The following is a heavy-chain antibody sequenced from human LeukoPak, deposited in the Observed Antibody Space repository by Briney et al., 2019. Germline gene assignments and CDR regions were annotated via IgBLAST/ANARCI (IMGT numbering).Heavy chain of an antibody. CDR2: IDWDDDK. J-gene: IGHJ4*02. CDR1: GFSLSTSGMC. D-gene: IGHD3-10*01. CDR3: ARERMIRGVITGY. V-gene: IGHV2-70*11. Sequence: SGPALVKPSPTLTLSCTFSGFSLSTSGMCVSWIRQPPGKALEWLARIDWDDDKYYSTSLKTRLTISKDTSKNQVLLTMTNMDPVDTATYYCARERMIRGVITGYWGQGTLVTVSS.